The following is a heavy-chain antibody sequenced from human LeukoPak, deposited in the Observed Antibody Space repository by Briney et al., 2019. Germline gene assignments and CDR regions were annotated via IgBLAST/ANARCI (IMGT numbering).Heavy chain of an antibody. CDR3: ARARSSGWSRYYYYGMDV. D-gene: IGHD6-19*01. J-gene: IGHJ6*02. V-gene: IGHV4-34*01. Sequence: SETLSLTCAVYGGSFSGYYWSWIRQPPGKGLGWIGEINHSGSTNYNPSLKSRVTISVDTSKNQFSLKLSSVTAADTAVYYCARARSSGWSRYYYYGMDVWGQGTTVTVSS. CDR1: GGSFSGYY. CDR2: INHSGST.